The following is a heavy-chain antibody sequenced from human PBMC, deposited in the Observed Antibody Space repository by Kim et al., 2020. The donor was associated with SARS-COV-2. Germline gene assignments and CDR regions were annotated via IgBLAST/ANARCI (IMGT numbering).Heavy chain of an antibody. V-gene: IGHV3-11*06. J-gene: IGHJ2*01. Sequence: DSGKGRYTITRDNAKNPLYLQMNSLRAEDTAVYYCARDPVRYFDLWGRGTLVTVSS. CDR3: ARDPVRYFDL.